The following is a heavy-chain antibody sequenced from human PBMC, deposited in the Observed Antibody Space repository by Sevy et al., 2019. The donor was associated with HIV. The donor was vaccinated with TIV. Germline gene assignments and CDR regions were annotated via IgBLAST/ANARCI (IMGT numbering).Heavy chain of an antibody. Sequence: GGSLRLSCAASGFSFSSSWMTWVRQAPGQRLEWLANINEDGSTKNYMYTVRGRFTISRDNAKNSLYLQMNNLRADDTAIYYCARDRAYNRFDYWGQGTLVTVSS. CDR2: INEDGSTK. CDR3: ARDRAYNRFDY. J-gene: IGHJ4*02. V-gene: IGHV3-7*03. D-gene: IGHD1-1*01. CDR1: GFSFSSSW.